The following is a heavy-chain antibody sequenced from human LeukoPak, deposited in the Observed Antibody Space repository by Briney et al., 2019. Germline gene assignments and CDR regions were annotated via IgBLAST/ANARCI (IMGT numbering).Heavy chain of an antibody. Sequence: SETLSLTCAVYGGSFSGYYWSWIRQPPGKGLEWIGEINHSGSTNYNPSLKSRVTISVDTSKNQFSLKLSSVTAADTAVYYCARTGTYYYDSSGYGTNDYFDYWGQGTLVTVSS. CDR3: ARTGTYYYDSSGYGTNDYFDY. D-gene: IGHD3-22*01. V-gene: IGHV4-34*01. CDR2: INHSGST. J-gene: IGHJ4*02. CDR1: GGSFSGYY.